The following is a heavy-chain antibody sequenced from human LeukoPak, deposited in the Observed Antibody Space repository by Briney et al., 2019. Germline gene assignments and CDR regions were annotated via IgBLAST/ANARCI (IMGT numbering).Heavy chain of an antibody. V-gene: IGHV1-18*01. CDR2: ISAYNGNT. J-gene: IGHJ5*02. Sequence: ASVKVSCKASGYTFTSYGISWVRQAPGQGLEWMGWISAYNGNTNYAQKLQGRVTMTTDTSTSTAYMELRSLRSVDTAVYYCARHTGSGSYYNRFINWFDPWGQGTLVTVSS. CDR1: GYTFTSYG. D-gene: IGHD3-10*01. CDR3: ARHTGSGSYYNRFINWFDP.